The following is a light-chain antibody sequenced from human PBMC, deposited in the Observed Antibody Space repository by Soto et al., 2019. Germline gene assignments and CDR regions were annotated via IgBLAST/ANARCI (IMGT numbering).Light chain of an antibody. Sequence: EIVLTRSPGTLSLSPGERATLSCRASQSVSSSYLAWYQQKPGQAPRLLIYDASNRATGIPARFSGSGPGTDFTLTISSLEPEDFAVYYCQQRSNFTFGQGTRLEIK. CDR2: DAS. V-gene: IGKV3D-11*02. CDR3: QQRSNFT. CDR1: QSVSSSY. J-gene: IGKJ5*01.